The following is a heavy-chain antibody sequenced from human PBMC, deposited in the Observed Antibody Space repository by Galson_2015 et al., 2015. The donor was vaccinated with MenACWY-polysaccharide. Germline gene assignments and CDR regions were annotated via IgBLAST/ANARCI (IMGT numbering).Heavy chain of an antibody. CDR2: ISSSSSYI. J-gene: IGHJ4*02. CDR3: ATLKLCGGDCYSSVYFDY. Sequence: SLRLSCAASGFTFSSYSMNWVRQAPGKGLEWVSSISSSSSYIYYADSVKGRFTISRDNAKNSLYLQMNSLRAEDTAVYYCATLKLCGGDCYSSVYFDYWGQGTLVTVSS. D-gene: IGHD2-21*02. V-gene: IGHV3-21*01. CDR1: GFTFSSYS.